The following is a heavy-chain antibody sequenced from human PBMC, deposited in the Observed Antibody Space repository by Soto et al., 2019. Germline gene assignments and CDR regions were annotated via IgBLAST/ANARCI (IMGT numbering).Heavy chain of an antibody. Sequence: SLKISCAASGFTFDDYAMHWVRQAPGKGLEWVSGISWNSGSIGYADSVKGRFTISRDNAKNSLYLQMNSLRAEDTALYYCAKDGYCSGGCCSLGYYYYGMDVWGQGTTVTVSS. CDR1: GFTFDDYA. CDR2: ISWNSGSI. D-gene: IGHD2-15*01. CDR3: AKDGYCSGGCCSLGYYYYGMDV. V-gene: IGHV3-9*01. J-gene: IGHJ6*02.